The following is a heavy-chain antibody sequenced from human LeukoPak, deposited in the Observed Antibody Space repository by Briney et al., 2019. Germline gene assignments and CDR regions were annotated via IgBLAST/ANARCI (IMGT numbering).Heavy chain of an antibody. J-gene: IGHJ3*02. CDR2: ISAYNGNT. CDR1: GYTFTSYD. CDR3: AARWGATWGVLYAFDI. Sequence: ASVKVSCKASGYTFTSYDISWVRQAPGQGLEWMGLISAYNGNTNYAQKLQGRVTMTTDTSTSTGNLELRSLRADDTAVYFCAARWGATWGVLYAFDIWGQGTMVTVSS. D-gene: IGHD1-26*01. V-gene: IGHV1-18*01.